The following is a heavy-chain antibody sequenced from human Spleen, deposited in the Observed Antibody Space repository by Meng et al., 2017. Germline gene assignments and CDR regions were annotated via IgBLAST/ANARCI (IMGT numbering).Heavy chain of an antibody. V-gene: IGHV4-39*07. D-gene: IGHD1-26*01. Sequence: SETLSLTCTVSGGSISSSSYYWGWIRQPPGKGPEWIGSINYSGGTSQNPSLKSRVTISLDTSKTQFSLRLSSVTAADTAVYYCARGVGRWELLPGGRDSFDIWGQGTVVTVSS. CDR3: ARGVGRWELLPGGRDSFDI. CDR1: GGSISSSSYY. CDR2: INYSGGT. J-gene: IGHJ3*02.